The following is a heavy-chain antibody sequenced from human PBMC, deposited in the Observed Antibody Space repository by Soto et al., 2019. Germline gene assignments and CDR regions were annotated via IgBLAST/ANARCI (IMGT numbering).Heavy chain of an antibody. Sequence: GESLKISCKGSGYSFTSYWISWVRQMPGKGLEWMGRIDPSDSYTNYSPSFQGHVTISADKSISTAYLQWSSLKASDTAMYYCARHKVEEYCSGGSCYIRLNYYYGMDVWGQGTTVTVSS. CDR3: ARHKVEEYCSGGSCYIRLNYYYGMDV. CDR1: GYSFTSYW. CDR2: IDPSDSYT. J-gene: IGHJ6*02. D-gene: IGHD2-15*01. V-gene: IGHV5-10-1*01.